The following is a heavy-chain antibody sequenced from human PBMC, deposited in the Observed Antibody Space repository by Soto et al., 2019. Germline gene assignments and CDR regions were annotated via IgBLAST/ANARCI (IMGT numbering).Heavy chain of an antibody. D-gene: IGHD3-3*01. CDR2: ISGSGGST. J-gene: IGHJ6*03. Sequence: GGSLRLSCAASGFTFSSYAMSWVRQAPWKGLEWVSAISGSGGSTYYADSVKGRFTISRDNSKNTLYLQMNSLRAEDTAVYYCAKGAYYDFWSGSQTYYYYMDVWGKGTTVTVSS. CDR1: GFTFSSYA. CDR3: AKGAYYDFWSGSQTYYYYMDV. V-gene: IGHV3-23*01.